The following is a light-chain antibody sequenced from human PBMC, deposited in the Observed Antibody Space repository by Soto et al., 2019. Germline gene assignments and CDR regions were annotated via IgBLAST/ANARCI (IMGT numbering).Light chain of an antibody. Sequence: EIVITQSPATLSVSPVKIVTLSFMARQSVGSNLAWYQQKPGQAPRLLIYGASTRATGIPARFSGSGSETEFTLTISSLQAEHSAVYFCQQYNNWPTWTFGQGTKVDI. J-gene: IGKJ1*01. V-gene: IGKV3-15*01. CDR2: GAS. CDR3: QQYNNWPTWT. CDR1: QSVGSN.